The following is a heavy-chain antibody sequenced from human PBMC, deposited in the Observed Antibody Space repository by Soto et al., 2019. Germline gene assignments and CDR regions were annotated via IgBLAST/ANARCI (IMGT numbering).Heavy chain of an antibody. Sequence: QVQLVQSGAEVKKPGSSVKVSCKASGGTFSNHIITWVRQAPGQGPEWMGRIIPMLAITNYAQKFQGRVTLTADKSTTAAYMEVSSLRPEDTPMYYCVRDSPIGSAFSGHDDIDSWGQGTLVTVSS. CDR2: IIPMLAIT. CDR1: GGTFSNHI. J-gene: IGHJ4*02. CDR3: VRDSPIGSAFSGHDDIDS. V-gene: IGHV1-69*08. D-gene: IGHD5-12*01.